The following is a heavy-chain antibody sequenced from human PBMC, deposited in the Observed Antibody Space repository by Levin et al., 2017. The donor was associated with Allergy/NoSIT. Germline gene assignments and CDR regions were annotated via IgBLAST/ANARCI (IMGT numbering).Heavy chain of an antibody. CDR2: IKQDGSEK. D-gene: IGHD2-2*01. J-gene: IGHJ4*02. Sequence: GGSLRLSCAASGFTFSSYWMSWVRQAPGKGLECVANIKQDGSEKNYVDSVKGRFTISRDNAKNSLYLQMNSLRAEDTAVYYCARDVVVGEFDYWGQGTLVTVSS. V-gene: IGHV3-7*04. CDR1: GFTFSSYW. CDR3: ARDVVVGEFDY.